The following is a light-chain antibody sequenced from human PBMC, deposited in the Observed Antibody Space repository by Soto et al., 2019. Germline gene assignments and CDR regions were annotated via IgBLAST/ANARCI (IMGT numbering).Light chain of an antibody. CDR2: GAS. Sequence: EIVLTQSPGTLSLSPGEGATLSCRASQSIGGNFLAWYQQRRGQAPRLLIHGASNRATGIPDRFSGSVSGTEFTLTISSLESEDFAVYFCQQYDAWPLTFGGGTKVEIK. CDR1: QSIGGNF. J-gene: IGKJ4*01. CDR3: QQYDAWPLT. V-gene: IGKV3-20*01.